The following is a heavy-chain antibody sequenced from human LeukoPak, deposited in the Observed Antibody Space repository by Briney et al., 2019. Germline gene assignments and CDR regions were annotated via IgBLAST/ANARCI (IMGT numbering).Heavy chain of an antibody. CDR2: ISSSSSYI. V-gene: IGHV3-21*01. D-gene: IGHD3-16*01. CDR3: ARDQGLGETHYYYYYGMDV. CDR1: GFTFSSYS. J-gene: IGHJ6*02. Sequence: GGYLRLSCAASGFTFSSYSMNWVRQAPGKGLEWVSSISSSSSYIYYADSVKGRFTISRDNAKNSLYLQMNSLRAEDTAVYYCARDQGLGETHYYYYYGMDVWGQGTTVTVSS.